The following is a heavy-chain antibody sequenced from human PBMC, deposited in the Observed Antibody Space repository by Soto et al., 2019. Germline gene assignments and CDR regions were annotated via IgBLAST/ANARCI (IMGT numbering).Heavy chain of an antibody. D-gene: IGHD5-12*01. Sequence: VWTGPGVKKPEASVKVSCKASGYTFSSSAISWVRQAPGQGPEWMGWISSSGVTNYAQNFQGRVTLTVDSSTTTAYMEVRSLSSADTAIYYCARDHGGYGTFDYWGQGTLVTVSS. V-gene: IGHV1-18*04. CDR2: ISSSGVT. CDR1: GYTFSSSA. J-gene: IGHJ4*02. CDR3: ARDHGGYGTFDY.